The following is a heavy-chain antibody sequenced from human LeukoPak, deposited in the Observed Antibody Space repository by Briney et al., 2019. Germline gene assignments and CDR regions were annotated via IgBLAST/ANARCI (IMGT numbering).Heavy chain of an antibody. J-gene: IGHJ6*02. Sequence: QSGGSLRLSCAASGFTFSNYAMHWVRQAPGKGLEWVAVISYDGSNKYYADSVKGRFTISRDNSKNTLYLQMNSLRAEDTAVYYCARDGSLGSEGLRPRYYYYYGMDVWGQGTTVTVSS. V-gene: IGHV3-30-3*01. CDR2: ISYDGSNK. CDR1: GFTFSNYA. D-gene: IGHD4-17*01. CDR3: ARDGSLGSEGLRPRYYYYYGMDV.